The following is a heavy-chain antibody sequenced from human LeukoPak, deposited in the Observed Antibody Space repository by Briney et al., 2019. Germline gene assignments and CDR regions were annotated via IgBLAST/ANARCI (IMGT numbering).Heavy chain of an antibody. Sequence: SETLSLTCTVSGGSISSYYWSWIRQPPGKGLEWIGYIYYSGSTNYNPSLKSRVTISVDTSKNQFSLKLSSVTAADTAVYYCARLFKYGDYVPRVDYWGQGTLVTVSS. CDR2: IYYSGST. CDR3: ARLFKYGDYVPRVDY. V-gene: IGHV4-59*08. CDR1: GGSISSYY. J-gene: IGHJ4*02. D-gene: IGHD4-17*01.